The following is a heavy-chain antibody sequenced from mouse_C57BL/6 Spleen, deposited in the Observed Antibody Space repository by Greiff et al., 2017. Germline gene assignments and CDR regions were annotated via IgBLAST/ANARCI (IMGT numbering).Heavy chain of an antibody. CDR1: GFTFTDYY. V-gene: IGHV7-3*01. CDR3: ERNANWVFDY. J-gene: IGHJ2*01. CDR2: IRNKANGYTT. D-gene: IGHD4-1*01. Sequence: ELKLMESGGGLVQPGGSLSLSCAASGFTFTDYYMSWVRQPPGKALEWLGFIRNKANGYTTEYSVSVKGRFTISRDNSQSILYLQMNARGAEDSDTYYCERNANWVFDYWGQGTTLTVSS.